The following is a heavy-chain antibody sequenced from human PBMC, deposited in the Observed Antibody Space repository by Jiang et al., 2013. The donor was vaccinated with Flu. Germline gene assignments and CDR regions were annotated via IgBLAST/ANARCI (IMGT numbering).Heavy chain of an antibody. CDR2: IYYSGST. J-gene: IGHJ4*02. V-gene: IGHV4-61*05. CDR1: GGSISSSSYY. CDR3: ARHDPQSDSGSYSYYDY. D-gene: IGHD1-26*01. Sequence: GSGLVKPSETLSLTCTVSGGSISSSSYYWGWIRQPPGKGLEWIGYIYYSGSTNYNPSLKSRVTISVDTSKNQFSLKLSSVTAADTAVYYCARHDPQSDSGSYSYYDYWGQGTLVTVSS.